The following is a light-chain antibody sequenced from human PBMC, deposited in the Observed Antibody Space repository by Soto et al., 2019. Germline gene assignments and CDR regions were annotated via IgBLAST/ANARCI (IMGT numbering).Light chain of an antibody. CDR1: SSDVGGYNY. Sequence: QSALAQPASVSGSPGQSITISCTGTSSDVGGYNYVSWYQQHPGKAPKLMIFEVSNRPSGVSNRFSGSKSANTASLTISGLQPEDEAEYYCSSYRSSSPLYVFGTGTKVTVL. CDR3: SSYRSSSPLYV. J-gene: IGLJ1*01. CDR2: EVS. V-gene: IGLV2-14*01.